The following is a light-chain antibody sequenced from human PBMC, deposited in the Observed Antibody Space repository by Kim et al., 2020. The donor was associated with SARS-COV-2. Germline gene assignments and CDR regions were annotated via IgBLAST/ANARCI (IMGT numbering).Light chain of an antibody. V-gene: IGKV1-6*01. CDR3: LQNHNIPFT. J-gene: IGKJ4*01. CDR1: QAIRYD. CDR2: AAS. Sequence: SLGDRVTITCRASQAIRYDVGWYQQKPGKAPKVLIYAASSLQSGVPSRFSGSVSGTDFTLTISSLQPEDFATYYCLQNHNIPFTFGGGTKVDIK.